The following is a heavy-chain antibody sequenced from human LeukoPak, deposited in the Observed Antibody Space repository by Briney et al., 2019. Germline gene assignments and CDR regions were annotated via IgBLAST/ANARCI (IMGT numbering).Heavy chain of an antibody. V-gene: IGHV1-2*02. CDR1: GYTFTGYY. CDR2: INPNSGGT. D-gene: IGHD3-10*01. Sequence: ASVKVSCKASGYTFTGYYMHWVRQAPGQGLEWMGWINPNSGGTNYAQKFQGRVTMTRDTSISTAYMELSRLRSDDTAVYYCARVLWFGEPNNWFDPWGQGTLVTVSS. CDR3: ARVLWFGEPNNWFDP. J-gene: IGHJ5*02.